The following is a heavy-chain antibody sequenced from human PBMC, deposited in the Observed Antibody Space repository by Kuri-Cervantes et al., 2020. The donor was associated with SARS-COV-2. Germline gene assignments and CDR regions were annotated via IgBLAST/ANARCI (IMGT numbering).Heavy chain of an antibody. CDR3: AKVILNSDSSTLGRFDF. CDR1: GLSFSGYA. D-gene: IGHD6-13*01. Sequence: GGSLRLSCAASGLSFSGYAMSWVRQAPGKGLERVSAISAGGDTVLYADSVRGRFTISRDNSKNTLYLQTNSLRAEDTAIYYCAKVILNSDSSTLGRFDFWGLGTLVTVSS. CDR2: ISAGGDTV. V-gene: IGHV3-23*01. J-gene: IGHJ4*02.